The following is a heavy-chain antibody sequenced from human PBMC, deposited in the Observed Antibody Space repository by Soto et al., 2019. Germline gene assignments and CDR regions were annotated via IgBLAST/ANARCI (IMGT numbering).Heavy chain of an antibody. Sequence: ASVKVSCKASGYTFTSYYMHWVRQAPGQGLEWMGIINPSGGSTSYAQKFQGRVTMTRDTSTSTVYMELSSLRSEDTAVYYCARPAGGFGSYDQFSSKYFQHWGRGTLVTVSS. V-gene: IGHV1-46*01. CDR1: GYTFTSYY. CDR3: ARPAGGFGSYDQFSSKYFQH. D-gene: IGHD1-26*01. CDR2: INPSGGST. J-gene: IGHJ1*01.